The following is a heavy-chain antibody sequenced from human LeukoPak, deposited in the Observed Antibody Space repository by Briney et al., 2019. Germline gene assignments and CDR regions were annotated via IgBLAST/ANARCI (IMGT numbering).Heavy chain of an antibody. CDR1: GYTFTGYY. CDR3: ARGRPPSRKFIVVVVAAYDWFDP. D-gene: IGHD2-15*01. V-gene: IGHV1-2*02. J-gene: IGHJ5*02. Sequence: GASVKVSCKASGYTFTGYYMHWVRQAPGQGLEWMGWIHPNSGGTNYEQKFQGRVTMTRDTSISTAYMELSRLRSDDTAVYYCARGRPPSRKFIVVVVAAYDWFDPWGQGTLVTVSS. CDR2: IHPNSGGT.